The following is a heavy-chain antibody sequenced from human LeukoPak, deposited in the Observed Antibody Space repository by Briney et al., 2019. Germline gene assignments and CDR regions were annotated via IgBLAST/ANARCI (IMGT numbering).Heavy chain of an antibody. J-gene: IGHJ6*04. D-gene: IGHD2-2*01. CDR3: ARDLVVVPAAHYYYYYGMDV. V-gene: IGHV3-7*03. CDR1: GFTFSSYW. Sequence: GGSLRLSCAASGFTFSSYWMSWVRQAPGKGREGVANIKQDGSEKYYVDSVKGRFTISRDNAKNSLYLQMNSLRAEDTAVYYCARDLVVVPAAHYYYYYGMDVWGKGTTVTVSS. CDR2: IKQDGSEK.